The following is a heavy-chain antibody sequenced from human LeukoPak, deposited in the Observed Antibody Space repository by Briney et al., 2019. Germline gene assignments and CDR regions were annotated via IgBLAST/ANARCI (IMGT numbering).Heavy chain of an antibody. D-gene: IGHD4/OR15-4a*01. Sequence: GSLRLSCAASGVTVSSNYMSWGRQAPGKGLEWVSVIYSGGSTYYADSVKGRFTISRDNAKNSLYLQMNSLRVEDTAVYYCTRGTIMDVWGKGTTVTVSS. V-gene: IGHV3-53*01. J-gene: IGHJ6*04. CDR1: GVTVSSNY. CDR2: IYSGGST. CDR3: TRGTIMDV.